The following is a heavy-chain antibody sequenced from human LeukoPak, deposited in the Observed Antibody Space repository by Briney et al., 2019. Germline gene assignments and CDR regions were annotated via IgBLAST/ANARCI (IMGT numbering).Heavy chain of an antibody. D-gene: IGHD1-26*01. V-gene: IGHV4-31*03. CDR3: ARGSLSEFDP. Sequence: SETLSLTCTVSGGSISSGGYYWSWIRQHPGKGLEWIGYIYYSGSTYYNPSLKSRVTISVDTSKNQFSLKLNSVTAADTAVYYCARGSLSEFDPWGQGTLVTVSS. J-gene: IGHJ5*02. CDR1: GGSISSGGYY. CDR2: IYYSGST.